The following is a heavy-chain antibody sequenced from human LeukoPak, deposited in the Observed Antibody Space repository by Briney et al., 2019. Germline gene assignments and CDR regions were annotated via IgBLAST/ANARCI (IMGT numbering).Heavy chain of an antibody. J-gene: IGHJ4*02. CDR3: ARHCINFYDTSGYNYFDY. V-gene: IGHV4-39*01. CDR1: GGSISSSTYY. D-gene: IGHD3-22*01. Sequence: SETLSLTCTVSGGSISSSTYYWGWIRQPPGKGLEWIGSIYYSGNTYYNPSLKSRVTISVVSSKNQFSLKLNSVTAADTAVYYCARHCINFYDTSGYNYFDYWGQGTLVTVSS. CDR2: IYYSGNT.